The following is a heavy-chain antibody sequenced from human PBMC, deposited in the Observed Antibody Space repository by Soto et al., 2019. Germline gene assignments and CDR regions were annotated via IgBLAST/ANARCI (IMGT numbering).Heavy chain of an antibody. CDR1: GFTLSSYE. D-gene: IGHD6-19*01. Sequence: GSLRLSFAASGFTLSSYEMNWVRQAPGKGLEWVSYISSSGSTIYYADSVKGLFTISRDNAKNSLYPQMNSLRAEDTAVYYSARDPSRPSIAVAGRCGSGMDVWGQGTTVTVSS. CDR2: ISSSGSTI. V-gene: IGHV3-48*03. CDR3: ARDPSRPSIAVAGRCGSGMDV. J-gene: IGHJ6*02.